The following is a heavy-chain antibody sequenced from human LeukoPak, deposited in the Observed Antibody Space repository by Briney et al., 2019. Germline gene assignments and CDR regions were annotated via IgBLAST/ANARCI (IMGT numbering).Heavy chain of an antibody. J-gene: IGHJ6*02. CDR3: AREDVAGGSGSNYYYYGADV. D-gene: IGHD3-10*01. CDR1: GGSIRSGECY. Sequence: SETLSLTCTVSGGSIRSGECYWSWIRQPPGKGLEWIGFIHYTGSTNYNPSLKSRVTISVDTSKNQFSLKLSSVTAADTAVYYCAREDVAGGSGSNYYYYGADVWGQGTTVTVSS. V-gene: IGHV4-61*08. CDR2: IHYTGST.